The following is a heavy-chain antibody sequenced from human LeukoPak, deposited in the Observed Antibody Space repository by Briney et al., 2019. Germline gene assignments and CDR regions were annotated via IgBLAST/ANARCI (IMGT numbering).Heavy chain of an antibody. J-gene: IGHJ6*02. CDR3: ARESYYYYGMDV. V-gene: IGHV3-66*01. CDR1: GFTVSSDY. CDR2: IYSGGST. Sequence: GGSLRLSCAASGFTVSSDYMSWVRQAPGKGLEWVSVIYSGGSTYYADSVKGRFTISRDNSKNTLYLQMNSLRAEDTAVYYCARESYYYYGMDVWGQGTTVTVSS.